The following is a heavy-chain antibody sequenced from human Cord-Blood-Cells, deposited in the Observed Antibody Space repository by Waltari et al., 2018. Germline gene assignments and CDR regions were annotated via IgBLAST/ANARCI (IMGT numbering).Heavy chain of an antibody. D-gene: IGHD2-2*01. J-gene: IGHJ6*03. V-gene: IGHV1-18*01. CDR3: ARTGYCSSTSCYTYYYYYMDV. Sequence: EWMGWISAYNGNTNYAQKLQGRVTMTTDTSTSTAYMELRSLRSDDTAVYYCARTGYCSSTSCYTYYYYYMDVWGKGTTVTVSS. CDR2: ISAYNGNT.